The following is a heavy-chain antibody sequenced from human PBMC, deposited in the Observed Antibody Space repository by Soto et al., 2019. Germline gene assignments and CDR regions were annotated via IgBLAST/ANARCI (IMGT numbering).Heavy chain of an antibody. CDR2: IYYSGST. D-gene: IGHD2-2*01. V-gene: IGHV4-39*01. CDR1: GGSISSSSYY. CDR3: ARLRVVVPAAMWGVYFDY. Sequence: SETLSLTCTVSGGSISSSSYYWGWIRQPPGKGLEWIGSIYYSGSTYYNPSLKSRVTISVDTSKNQFSLKLSSVTAADTAVYYCARLRVVVPAAMWGVYFDYWGQGTLVTVSS. J-gene: IGHJ4*02.